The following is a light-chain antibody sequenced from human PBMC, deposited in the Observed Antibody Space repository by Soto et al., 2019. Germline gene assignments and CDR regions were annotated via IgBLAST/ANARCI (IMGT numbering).Light chain of an antibody. J-gene: IGLJ1*01. Sequence: QSALTQPASVSGSPGQSITISCTGTSSDVGGYKYVSWYQHHPDKAPKLIIYEVSHRPSGASDRFSGSKSGNTASLTISGLQAEDEADYYCSSYTSRSTEVFGTGTKVTVL. V-gene: IGLV2-14*01. CDR3: SSYTSRSTEV. CDR2: EVS. CDR1: SSDVGGYKY.